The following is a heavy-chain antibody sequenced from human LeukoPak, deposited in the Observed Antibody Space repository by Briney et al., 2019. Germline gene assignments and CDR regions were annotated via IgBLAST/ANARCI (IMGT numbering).Heavy chain of an antibody. J-gene: IGHJ4*02. V-gene: IGHV3-7*01. Sequence: PGGSLRLSCAASGFPLSSHWMSWVRQAPGKGLEWVANINQDGSAKYYVGSVRGRFTISRDNAKNSMYLQMNSLRAEDTAVYYCARWDIRGTAHQLDYWGQGTLVTVSS. CDR1: GFPLSSHW. CDR3: ARWDIRGTAHQLDY. D-gene: IGHD1-7*01. CDR2: INQDGSAK.